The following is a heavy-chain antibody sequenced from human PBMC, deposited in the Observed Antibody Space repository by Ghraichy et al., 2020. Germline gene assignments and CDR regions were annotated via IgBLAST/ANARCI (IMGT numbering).Heavy chain of an antibody. V-gene: IGHV4-59*01. D-gene: IGHD2-2*01. CDR1: GGSISSYY. Sequence: SETLSLTCTVSGGSISSYYWSWIRQPPGKGLEWIGYIYYSGSTNYNPSLKSRVTISVDTSKNQFSLKLSSVTAADTAVYYCAREYKYCSSTSCLPVGAFDIWGQGTMVTVSS. CDR2: IYYSGST. J-gene: IGHJ3*02. CDR3: AREYKYCSSTSCLPVGAFDI.